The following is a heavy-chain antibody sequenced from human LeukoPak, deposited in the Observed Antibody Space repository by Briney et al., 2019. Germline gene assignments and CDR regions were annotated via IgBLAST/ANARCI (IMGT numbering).Heavy chain of an antibody. J-gene: IGHJ4*02. Sequence: GGSLRLSCAASGFTFSSYSFNWVRQVPGKGLEWVSSITTTFYTYYTDSVKGRFTISRDNAKNSLYLQMISLRAEDTAVYYCARVRANWYEDYWGLGTLVTVSS. V-gene: IGHV3-21*01. CDR1: GFTFSSYS. D-gene: IGHD6-13*01. CDR2: ITTTFYT. CDR3: ARVRANWYEDY.